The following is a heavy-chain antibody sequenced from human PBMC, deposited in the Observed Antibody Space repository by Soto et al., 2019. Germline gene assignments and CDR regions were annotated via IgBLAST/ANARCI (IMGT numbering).Heavy chain of an antibody. V-gene: IGHV3-11*06. D-gene: IGHD3-22*01. J-gene: IGHJ6*02. Sequence: QVHLVESGGGLVKPGGSLRLSCAASGFTFSDYYMNWIRQAPGKGLEWVSYISTGSTNTIYADSVKGRFTISRDNAKSSLYLQMNSLRAEDTAVYYCARTQGGMITSYYGMDVWGQGTTVTVSS. CDR3: ARTQGGMITSYYGMDV. CDR2: ISTGSTNT. CDR1: GFTFSDYY.